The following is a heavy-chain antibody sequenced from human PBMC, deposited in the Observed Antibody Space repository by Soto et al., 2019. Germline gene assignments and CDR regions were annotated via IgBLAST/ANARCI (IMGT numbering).Heavy chain of an antibody. Sequence: PSETLSLTCAVYGGSFSGHYWSWIRQPPGKGLEWIGEINHSGSTNYNPSLKSRVTISIDASKNQFSLKLTSVTAADTAVYYCARGQVTMIVLVNLLQSYIDSWGQGTLVTVSA. CDR1: GGSFSGHY. V-gene: IGHV4-34*01. D-gene: IGHD3-22*01. J-gene: IGHJ4*02. CDR3: ARGQVTMIVLVNLLQSYIDS. CDR2: INHSGST.